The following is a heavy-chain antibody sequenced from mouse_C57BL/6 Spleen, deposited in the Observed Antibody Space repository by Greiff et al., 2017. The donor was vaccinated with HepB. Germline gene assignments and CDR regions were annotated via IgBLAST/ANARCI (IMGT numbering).Heavy chain of an antibody. V-gene: IGHV1-64*01. CDR3: AREVGYYDYDRYFDV. D-gene: IGHD2-4*01. CDR2: IHPNSGST. CDR1: GYTFTSYW. Sequence: QVQLQQPGAELVKPGASVKLSCKASGYTFTSYWMHWVKQRPGQGLEWIGMIHPNSGSTNYNEKFKSKATLTVDKSSSTAYMQLSSLTSEDSAVYYCAREVGYYDYDRYFDVWGTGTTVTVSS. J-gene: IGHJ1*03.